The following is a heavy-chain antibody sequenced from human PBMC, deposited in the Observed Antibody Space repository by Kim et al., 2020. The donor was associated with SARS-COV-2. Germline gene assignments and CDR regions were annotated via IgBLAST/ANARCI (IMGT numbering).Heavy chain of an antibody. CDR1: GSILSDLA. V-gene: IGHV1-24*01. CDR2: FDPEDGET. D-gene: IGHD3-16*01. J-gene: IGHJ6*04. Sequence: ASVKVSCNVSGSILSDLAMHWVRHTPGKGLAWMGGFDPEDGETLHAQILQGRVTMTKDTSTDTAYMGLDRLTSDDTGVYFCAILRGDLSWSTSLGDPRLYYSGDPWGKGTTVPVSS. CDR3: AILRGDLSWSTSLGDPRLYYSGDP.